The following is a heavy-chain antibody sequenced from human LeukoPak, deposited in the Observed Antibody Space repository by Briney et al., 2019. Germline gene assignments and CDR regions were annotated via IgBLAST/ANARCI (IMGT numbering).Heavy chain of an antibody. CDR2: IRYDGSDK. J-gene: IGHJ4*02. D-gene: IGHD3-9*01. V-gene: IGHV3-30*02. CDR3: AKDKGFLTGYFDY. Sequence: GGSLRLPCAASGFTFSSYGMHWVRQAPGKGLEWVAFIRYDGSDKYYADSVKGRFTISRDNSKNTLYLQMNSLRAEDTAVYYCAKDKGFLTGYFDYWGQGTLVTVSS. CDR1: GFTFSSYG.